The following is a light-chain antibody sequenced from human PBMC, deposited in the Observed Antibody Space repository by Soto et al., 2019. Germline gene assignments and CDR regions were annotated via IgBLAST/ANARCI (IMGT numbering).Light chain of an antibody. J-gene: IGKJ1*01. V-gene: IGKV3-15*01. Sequence: EIVVTQSPATLSVSPGERATLSCRASQSISSKLAWYQQKGGQAPRLLIYDASTRATGIPARFSGSGSGTEFTLTITSLQSEDFAVYYCQQYNNWPRTFGQGTKVEIK. CDR1: QSISSK. CDR3: QQYNNWPRT. CDR2: DAS.